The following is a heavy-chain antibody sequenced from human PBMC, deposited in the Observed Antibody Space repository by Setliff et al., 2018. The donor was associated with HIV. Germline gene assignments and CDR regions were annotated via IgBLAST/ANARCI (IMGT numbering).Heavy chain of an antibody. CDR1: GGSVSGYY. Sequence: SETLSLTCAVYGGSVSGYYWSWIRQPPGKGLEWIGYIHYSGATNYNPSLKSRVTISLDTSRTQFSLRLSSVTAADTAVYYCARHSPNVGVRGDAFDIWGQGTVVTVSS. J-gene: IGHJ3*02. CDR2: IHYSGAT. V-gene: IGHV4-59*08. CDR3: ARHSPNVGVRGDAFDI. D-gene: IGHD2-8*01.